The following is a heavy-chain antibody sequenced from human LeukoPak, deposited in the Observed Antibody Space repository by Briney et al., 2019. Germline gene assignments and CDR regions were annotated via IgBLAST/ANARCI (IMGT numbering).Heavy chain of an antibody. J-gene: IGHJ6*02. CDR2: INHSGST. CDR1: GGSFSGYY. V-gene: IGHV4-34*01. Sequence: SETLSLICAVYGGSFSGYYWSWIRQPPGKGLEWIGEINHSGSTNYNPSLKSRVTISVDTSKNQFSLKLSSVTAADTAVYYCASTGKAKTYYGMDVWGQGTTVTVSS. CDR3: ASTGKAKTYYGMDV.